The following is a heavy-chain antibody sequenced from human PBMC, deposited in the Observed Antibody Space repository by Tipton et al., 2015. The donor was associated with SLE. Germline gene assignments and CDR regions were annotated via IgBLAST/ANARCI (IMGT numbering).Heavy chain of an antibody. Sequence: TLSLTCTVSGGSISSGDYYWSWIRQPPGKGLEWIGGIYHSGSTNYNPSLKSRVTISVDTSKNQFSLKLNSVTAADTAVYYCARDGGVNDYWGQGTLVTVSS. J-gene: IGHJ4*02. D-gene: IGHD2-8*01. V-gene: IGHV4-30-4*01. CDR3: ARDGGVNDY. CDR2: IYHSGST. CDR1: GGSISSGDYY.